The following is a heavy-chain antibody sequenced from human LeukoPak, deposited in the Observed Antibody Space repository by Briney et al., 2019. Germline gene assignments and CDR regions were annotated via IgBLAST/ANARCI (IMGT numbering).Heavy chain of an antibody. D-gene: IGHD2-2*01. Sequence: GGSLRLSCAASGFTFSSYGTHWVRQAPGKGLEWVAFIRYDGSNKYYADSVKGRFTISRDNSKNTLYLQMNSLRAEDTAVYYCASGIVVVPAALTAIDYWGQGTLVTVSS. CDR1: GFTFSSYG. J-gene: IGHJ4*02. CDR2: IRYDGSNK. CDR3: ASGIVVVPAALTAIDY. V-gene: IGHV3-30*02.